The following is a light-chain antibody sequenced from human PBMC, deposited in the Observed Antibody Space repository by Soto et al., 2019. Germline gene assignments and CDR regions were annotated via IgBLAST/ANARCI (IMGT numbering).Light chain of an antibody. CDR2: DVS. V-gene: IGKV1-5*01. CDR1: QSINNL. J-gene: IGKJ4*01. CDR3: QQYDSYPIT. Sequence: DIQMTQSPSTLSASVGDRVTITCRASQSINNLLAWYQQKPGKAPTFLIYDVSTLESGVPSRFSGSGSGTEFTLTISSLQPEDFATYYCQQYDSYPITFGGGTNVDI.